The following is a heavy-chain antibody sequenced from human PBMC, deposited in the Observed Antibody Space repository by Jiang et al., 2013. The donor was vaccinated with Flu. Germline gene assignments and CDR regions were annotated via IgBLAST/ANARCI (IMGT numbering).Heavy chain of an antibody. J-gene: IGHJ4*02. CDR1: TSYA. CDR3: ARGAVTTDY. CDR2: INTNTGNP. V-gene: IGHV7-4-1*02. Sequence: TSYAMNWVRQAPGQGLEWMGWINTNTGNPTYAQGFTGRFVFSLDTSVSTAYLQISSLKAEDTAVYYCARGAVTTDYWGQGTLVTVSS. D-gene: IGHD4-17*01.